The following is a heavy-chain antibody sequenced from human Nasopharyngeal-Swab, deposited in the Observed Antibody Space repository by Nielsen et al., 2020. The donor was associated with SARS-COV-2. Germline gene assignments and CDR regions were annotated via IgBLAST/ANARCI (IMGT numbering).Heavy chain of an antibody. CDR2: INPNSGGT. V-gene: IGHV1-2*06. CDR1: GYTFTGYY. CDR3: ARSKVLGPNYYDSSGYYY. J-gene: IGHJ4*02. D-gene: IGHD3-22*01. Sequence: ASVKVSCKASGYTFTGYYMHWVRQAPGQGLEWMGRINPNSGGTNYAQKLQGRVTMTTDTSTSTAYMELRSLRSDDTAVYYCARSKVLGPNYYDSSGYYYWGQGTLVTVSS.